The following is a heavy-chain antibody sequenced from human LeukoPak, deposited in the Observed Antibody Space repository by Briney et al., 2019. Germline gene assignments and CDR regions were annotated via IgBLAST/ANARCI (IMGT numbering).Heavy chain of an antibody. Sequence: TGRSLRLSCVGSGLSFSSYWMSWFRQAPGKGLEWVANIKHDGSEKYHVDSVKGRFTVSRDNAKNLLYLQMNSLRDEDTAVYYRARDVTVAGTFYGSGDAFDIWGQGTMVTVSS. J-gene: IGHJ3*02. CDR3: ARDVTVAGTFYGSGDAFDI. CDR2: IKHDGSEK. D-gene: IGHD6-19*01. V-gene: IGHV3-7*03. CDR1: GLSFSSYW.